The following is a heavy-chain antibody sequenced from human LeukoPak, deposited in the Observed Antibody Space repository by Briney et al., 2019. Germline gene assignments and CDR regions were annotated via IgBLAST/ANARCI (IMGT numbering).Heavy chain of an antibody. Sequence: SQTLSFNSAIYADSVSSNSAAWHSIRQSPSRGLESLGRTYYRSKSYNDYAVSVKSRITINREVSKNQFSLQLNSVTAEGTAVYYGTRDRSLGYDWNYLSIAPVMDFWGQGTTVTVSS. D-gene: IGHD1-7*01. CDR3: TRDRSLGYDWNYLSIAPVMDF. V-gene: IGHV6-1*01. CDR2: TYYRSKSYN. J-gene: IGHJ6*02. CDR1: ADSVSSNSAA.